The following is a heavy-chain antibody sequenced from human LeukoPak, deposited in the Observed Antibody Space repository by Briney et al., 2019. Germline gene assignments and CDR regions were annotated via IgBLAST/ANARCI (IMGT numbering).Heavy chain of an antibody. J-gene: IGHJ4*02. Sequence: GGSLRLSCAASGFTFSSYSMNWVRQAPGKGLEWVGRIKSKTDGGTTDYAAPVKGRFTISRDDSKNTLYLQMNSLKTEDTAVYYCTTSRYYYDSSGYFPLDYWGQGTLVTVSS. CDR1: GFTFSSYS. CDR2: IKSKTDGGTT. D-gene: IGHD3-22*01. V-gene: IGHV3-15*01. CDR3: TTSRYYYDSSGYFPLDY.